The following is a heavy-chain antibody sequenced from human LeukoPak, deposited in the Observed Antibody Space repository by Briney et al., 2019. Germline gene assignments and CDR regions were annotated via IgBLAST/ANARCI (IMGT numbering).Heavy chain of an antibody. D-gene: IGHD3-22*01. V-gene: IGHV4-38-2*02. Sequence: SETLSLTCTVPGYSISSGYYWGWIRQPPGKGLEWIGSIYHSGSTYYNPSLKSRVTISVDTSKNQFSLKLSSVTAADTAVYYCASIHYYYDSSGYLPSGWGQGTLVTVSS. CDR3: ASIHYYYDSSGYLPSG. CDR1: GYSISSGYY. J-gene: IGHJ4*02. CDR2: IYHSGST.